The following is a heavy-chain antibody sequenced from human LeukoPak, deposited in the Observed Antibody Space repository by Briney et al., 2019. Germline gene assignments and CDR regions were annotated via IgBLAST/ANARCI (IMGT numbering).Heavy chain of an antibody. CDR1: GGTFSSYA. D-gene: IGHD6-13*01. V-gene: IGHV1-69*13. J-gene: IGHJ4*02. CDR2: IIPIFGTA. CDR3: ARDRIAAAAPTTFDY. Sequence: SVKVSCKASGGTFSSYAISWVRQAPGQGLEWMGGIIPIFGTANYAQKFQGRVTITADESTSTAYMELRSLRSDDTAVYYCARDRIAAAAPTTFDYWGQGTLVTVSS.